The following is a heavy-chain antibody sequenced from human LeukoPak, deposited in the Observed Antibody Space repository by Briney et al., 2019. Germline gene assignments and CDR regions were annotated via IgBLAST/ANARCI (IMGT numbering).Heavy chain of an antibody. CDR2: ISGSGGST. J-gene: IGHJ4*02. CDR3: AKEWFGELLFDY. D-gene: IGHD3-10*01. CDR1: GFTLSSYD. V-gene: IGHV3-23*01. Sequence: PGGSLRLSCAASGFTLSSYDMHWVRQATGKGLEWVSAISGSGGSTYYADSVKGRFTISRDNSKNTLYLQMNSLRAEDTAVYYCAKEWFGELLFDYWGQGTLVTVSS.